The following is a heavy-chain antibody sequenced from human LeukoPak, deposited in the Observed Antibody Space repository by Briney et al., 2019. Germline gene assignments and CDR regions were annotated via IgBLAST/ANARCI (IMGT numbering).Heavy chain of an antibody. D-gene: IGHD1-1*01. CDR2: INPNSGAT. Sequence: GSSVKVSCKASGGTFSSYAISWVRQAPGQGLEWMGWINPNSGATNYAQKFQGGVTMTRDTSIATFYMEVSRLRSDDTAVYYCARYNWNDVVSALDYWGQGTLVTVSS. J-gene: IGHJ4*02. CDR1: GGTFSSYA. CDR3: ARYNWNDVVSALDY. V-gene: IGHV1-2*02.